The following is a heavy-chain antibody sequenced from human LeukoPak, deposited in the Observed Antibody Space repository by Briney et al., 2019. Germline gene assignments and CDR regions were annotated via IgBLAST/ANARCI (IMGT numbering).Heavy chain of an antibody. J-gene: IGHJ4*02. D-gene: IGHD6-19*01. V-gene: IGHV4-59*01. Sequence: SETLSLTCTVSGGSISSYYWSWIRQPPGKGLEWIGYIYYSGSTNYNPSLKSRVTISVDTSKNQFSLKLSSVTAADTAVYYCERDRQPGIAVAGIDYFDYWGQGTLVTVSS. CDR1: GGSISSYY. CDR2: IYYSGST. CDR3: ERDRQPGIAVAGIDYFDY.